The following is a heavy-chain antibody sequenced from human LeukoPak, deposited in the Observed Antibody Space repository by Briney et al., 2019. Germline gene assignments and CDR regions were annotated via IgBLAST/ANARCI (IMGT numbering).Heavy chain of an antibody. CDR2: ISAYNGNT. J-gene: IGHJ4*02. D-gene: IGHD6-19*01. V-gene: IGHV1-18*01. Sequence: ASVKVSCKASGYTFSIYGFSWVRQAPGQRLEWMGWISAYNGNTNYAQKLQGRVTMTTDTSTSTTYMALRSLRSDDTAVYDCARVTTVALDYWGQGTLVTVSS. CDR3: ARVTTVALDY. CDR1: GYTFSIYG.